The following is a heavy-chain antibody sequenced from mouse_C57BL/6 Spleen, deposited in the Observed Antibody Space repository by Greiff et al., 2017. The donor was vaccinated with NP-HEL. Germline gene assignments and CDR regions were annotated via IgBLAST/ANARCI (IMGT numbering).Heavy chain of an antibody. D-gene: IGHD2-3*01. CDR3: TRERVYDGYYFWYFDV. CDR2: ISSGGDYI. Sequence: EVQGVESGEGLVKPGGSLKLSCAASGFTFSSYAMSWVRQTPEKRLEWVAYISSGGDYIYYADTVKGRFTISRDNARNTLYLQMSSLKSEDTAMYYCTRERVYDGYYFWYFDVWGTGTTVTVSS. CDR1: GFTFSSYA. V-gene: IGHV5-9-1*02. J-gene: IGHJ1*03.